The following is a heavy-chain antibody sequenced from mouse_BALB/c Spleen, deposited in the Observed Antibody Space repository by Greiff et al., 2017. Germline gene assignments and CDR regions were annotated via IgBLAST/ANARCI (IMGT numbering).Heavy chain of an antibody. CDR2: INPSTGYT. Sequence: QVHVKQSGAELAKPGASVKMSCKASGYTFTSYWMHWVKQRPGQGLEWIGYINPSTGYTEYNQKFKDKATLTADKSSSTAYMQLSSLTSEDSAVYYCARSGGIDDGYFFAYWGQGTLVTVSA. J-gene: IGHJ3*01. D-gene: IGHD2-3*01. V-gene: IGHV1-7*01. CDR1: GYTFTSYW. CDR3: ARSGGIDDGYFFAY.